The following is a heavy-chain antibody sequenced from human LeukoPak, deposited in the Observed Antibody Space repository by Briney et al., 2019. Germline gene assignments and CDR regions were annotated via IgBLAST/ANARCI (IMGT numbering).Heavy chain of an antibody. V-gene: IGHV3-11*03. CDR3: ATHAAQYSTFDY. CDR1: AFTFSDNY. Sequence: GGSLRLPCAASAFTFSDNYISWIRQAPGKGLEWVPYISSGSSYTNYAGSVKGRVTISRDNAKNSLFLQMNSLRAEDTAVYYCATHAAQYSTFDYWGQGTLVTVSS. J-gene: IGHJ4*02. D-gene: IGHD2/OR15-2a*01. CDR2: ISSGSSYT.